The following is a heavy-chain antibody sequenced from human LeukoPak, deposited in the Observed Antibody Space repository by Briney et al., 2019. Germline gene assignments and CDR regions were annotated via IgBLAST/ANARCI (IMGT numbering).Heavy chain of an antibody. D-gene: IGHD2-2*01. CDR1: GVSISRGGYY. J-gene: IGHJ4*02. V-gene: IGHV4-39*07. CDR3: ARGQGPIRYCSSTSCYGVSKIFDY. CDR2: IYHSGST. Sequence: PSETLSLTCAVSGVSISRGGYYWSWIRQPPGKGLEWIGSIYHSGSTYYNPSLKSRVTISVDTSKNQFSLKLSSVTAADTAVYYCARGQGPIRYCSSTSCYGVSKIFDYWGQGTLVTVSS.